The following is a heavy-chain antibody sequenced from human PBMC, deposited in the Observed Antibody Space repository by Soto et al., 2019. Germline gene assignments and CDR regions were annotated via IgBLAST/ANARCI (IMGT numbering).Heavy chain of an antibody. J-gene: IGHJ4*02. CDR3: ARDGGRHSGGIDY. Sequence: QVQLVQSGAEVKKPGSSVKVSCKASVGTFSSYSINWVRQAPGQGLEWMGEIITIFGTANYAQKFQVRVTITADESTSTAYMELSCQGSADTAVYYCARDGGRHSGGIDYWGQGTLVTVSS. CDR2: IITIFGTA. CDR1: VGTFSSYS. V-gene: IGHV1-69*01. D-gene: IGHD1-26*01.